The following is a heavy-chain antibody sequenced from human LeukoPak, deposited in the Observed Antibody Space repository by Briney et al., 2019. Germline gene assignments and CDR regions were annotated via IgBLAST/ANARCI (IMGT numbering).Heavy chain of an antibody. CDR2: IYPGGSDT. V-gene: IGHV5-51*01. Sequence: GESLKISCKGSGYSFTSYWIGWVRQMPGKGLEWMGIIYPGGSDTRYSPSFQGQVTISADKSISTAYLQWSSLKASDTAMYYCARLRGAVAGRGYFDYWGQGTLVTVSS. CDR3: ARLRGAVAGRGYFDY. CDR1: GYSFTSYW. D-gene: IGHD6-19*01. J-gene: IGHJ4*02.